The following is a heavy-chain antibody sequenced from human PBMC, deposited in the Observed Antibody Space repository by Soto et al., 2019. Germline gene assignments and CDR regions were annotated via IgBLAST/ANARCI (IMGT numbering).Heavy chain of an antibody. CDR1: GFTFSSYW. CDR3: ARIAATGRGLYV. Sequence: EVQLVESGGGLVQPGGSLRLSCVDSGFTFSSYWMSWVRQAPVKGLEWVGNIKQDGSEENYVDSLKGRFTISRDNAKNSMYLQMNSLRAEDTAVYYCARIAATGRGLYVWGQGTTVVVSS. V-gene: IGHV3-7*01. D-gene: IGHD6-13*01. CDR2: IKQDGSEE. J-gene: IGHJ6*02.